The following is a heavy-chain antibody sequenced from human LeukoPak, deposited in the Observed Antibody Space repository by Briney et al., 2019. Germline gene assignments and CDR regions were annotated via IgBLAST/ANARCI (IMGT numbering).Heavy chain of an antibody. V-gene: IGHV4-59*01. CDR2: IYHSGST. CDR3: ARDPNWVFDL. D-gene: IGHD1-1*01. J-gene: IGHJ2*01. Sequence: SETLSITCTVSGGSISSYYWSWIRQPPGKGLEWVGYIYHSGSTNYNPSLKSRVTISVDTSKNQFSLKLSSVTAADTAVYYCARDPNWVFDLWGRGTLVTVSS. CDR1: GGSISSYY.